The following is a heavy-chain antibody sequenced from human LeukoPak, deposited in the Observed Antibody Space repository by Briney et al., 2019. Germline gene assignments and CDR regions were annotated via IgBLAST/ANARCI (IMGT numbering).Heavy chain of an antibody. CDR1: GYTFTSYY. D-gene: IGHD3-16*02. CDR3: ARAYDYVWGSYRPFDY. Sequence: ASVKVSCKASGYTFTSYYMHWVRQAPGQGLEWMGIINPSGGSTSYAQKFQGRVTMTRDTSTSTVYMELSSLRSEDTAVYYCARAYDYVWGSYRPFDYRGQGTLVTVSS. V-gene: IGHV1-46*01. J-gene: IGHJ4*02. CDR2: INPSGGST.